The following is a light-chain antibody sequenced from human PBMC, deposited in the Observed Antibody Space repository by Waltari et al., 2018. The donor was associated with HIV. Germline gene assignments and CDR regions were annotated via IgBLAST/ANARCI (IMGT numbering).Light chain of an antibody. CDR3: CSYAGSGLV. J-gene: IGLJ3*02. CDR2: EVT. CDR1: SSDVGAYPL. V-gene: IGLV2-23*02. Sequence: QSALTQSASVSGSPGQSITIPCTGTSSDVGAYPLVSWYQQHPGEVPKLLIYEVTKRPSGVSTRFSGSKSANTASLTISGLQAEDEADYYCCSYAGSGLVFGGGTKLTVL.